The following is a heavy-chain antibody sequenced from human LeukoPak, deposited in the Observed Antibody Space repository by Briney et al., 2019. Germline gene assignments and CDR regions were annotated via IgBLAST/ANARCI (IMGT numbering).Heavy chain of an antibody. CDR2: ISAYNGNT. D-gene: IGHD6-6*01. CDR3: ARQSAARPYRGFFDY. J-gene: IGHJ4*02. V-gene: IGHV1-18*01. Sequence: ASVKVSCKASGYTFTSYGISWVRQAPGQGLEWMGWISAYNGNTNYAQKLRGSVTMTTDTSKRTAYMQRSSLRSDDTAVYYCARQSAARPYRGFFDYWGQGTLVTVSS. CDR1: GYTFTSYG.